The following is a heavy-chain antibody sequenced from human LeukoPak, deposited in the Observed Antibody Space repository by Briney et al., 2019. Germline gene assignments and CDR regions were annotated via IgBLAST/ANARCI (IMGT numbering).Heavy chain of an antibody. CDR2: IHYSGST. CDR1: GGSLSGYY. Sequence: PSETLSLTCAVFGGSLSGYYWSWIRQPPGKGLEWIGEIHYSGSTDYSPSLKSRVTISVDMSKNQFSLNLSSVTAADTAVYYCARGSDAYKSGNNWGQGTLVTVSS. V-gene: IGHV4-34*01. J-gene: IGHJ4*02. D-gene: IGHD5-24*01. CDR3: ARGSDAYKSGNN.